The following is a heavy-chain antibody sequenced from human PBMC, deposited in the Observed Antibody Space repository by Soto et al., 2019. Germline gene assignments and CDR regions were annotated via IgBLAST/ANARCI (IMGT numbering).Heavy chain of an antibody. CDR1: GFTFGDYA. Sequence: GGSLRLSCTASGFTFGDYAVSWVRQAPGKGLEWVGFIRSKAYGGTTEYAASVKGRFTISRDDSKSIAYLQMNSLKTEDTAVYYCTRGVTMVRGVMDVWGQGTTVTVSS. CDR3: TRGVTMVRGVMDV. D-gene: IGHD3-10*01. CDR2: IRSKAYGGTT. V-gene: IGHV3-49*04. J-gene: IGHJ6*02.